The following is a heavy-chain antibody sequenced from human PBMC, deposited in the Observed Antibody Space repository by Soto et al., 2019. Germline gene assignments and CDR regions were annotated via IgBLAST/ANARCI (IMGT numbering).Heavy chain of an antibody. V-gene: IGHV3-23*01. Sequence: PGGSLRLSCAASGFTFSSYAMSWVRQAPGKGLEWVSAISGSGGSTYYADSVKGRFTISRDNSKNTLYLQMNSLRAEDTAVYYCARAGVHLRAYGVDGMDVWGQGTTVTVSS. CDR1: GFTFSSYA. CDR3: ARAGVHLRAYGVDGMDV. J-gene: IGHJ6*02. D-gene: IGHD4-17*01. CDR2: ISGSGGST.